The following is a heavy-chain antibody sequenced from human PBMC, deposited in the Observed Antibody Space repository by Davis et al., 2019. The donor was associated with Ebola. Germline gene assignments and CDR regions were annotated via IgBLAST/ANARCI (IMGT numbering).Heavy chain of an antibody. V-gene: IGHV4-34*01. CDR3: ARGRGWLQSSWFDP. D-gene: IGHD5-24*01. CDR2: INHSGST. J-gene: IGHJ5*02. CDR1: GFTFSSYA. Sequence: ESLKISCAASGFTFSSYAMSWVRQAPGKGLEWIGEINHSGSTNYNPSLKSRVTISVDTSKNQFSLKLSSVTAADTAVYYCARGRGWLQSSWFDPWGQGTLVTVSS.